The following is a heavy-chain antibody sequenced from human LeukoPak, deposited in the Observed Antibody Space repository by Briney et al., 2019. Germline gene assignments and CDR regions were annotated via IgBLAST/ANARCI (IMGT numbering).Heavy chain of an antibody. D-gene: IGHD6-13*01. CDR3: AREGGSWYPNWFDP. V-gene: IGHV1-18*01. Sequence: GASVKVSCKASGYTFTSYGISWVRQAPGQGLEWMGWISAHNGNTNYAQKLQGRVTMTTDTSTGTAYMELRSLRSDDTAVYYCAREGGSWYPNWFDPWGQGTLVTVSS. J-gene: IGHJ5*02. CDR2: ISAHNGNT. CDR1: GYTFTSYG.